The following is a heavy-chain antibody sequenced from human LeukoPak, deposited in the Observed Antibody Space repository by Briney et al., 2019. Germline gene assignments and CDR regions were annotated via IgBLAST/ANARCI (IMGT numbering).Heavy chain of an antibody. CDR1: GFTFNNYW. CDR3: ARRGASDQLLFRANDAFDI. CDR2: IKQDGSEK. V-gene: IGHV3-7*01. J-gene: IGHJ3*02. Sequence: GGSLRLSCAASGFTFNNYWMNWVRQAPGKGLEWVANIKQDGSEKYYVDSVKGRFTISRDNAKNSLYLQMNSLRAEDTAVYYCARRGASDQLLFRANDAFDIWGQGTMVTVSS. D-gene: IGHD2-2*01.